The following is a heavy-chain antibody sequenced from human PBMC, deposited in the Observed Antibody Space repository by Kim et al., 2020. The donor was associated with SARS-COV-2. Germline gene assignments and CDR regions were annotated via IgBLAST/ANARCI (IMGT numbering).Heavy chain of an antibody. D-gene: IGHD2-2*01. CDR3: AQRPGYCSSTSCYEGVYYYYGMDV. CDR1: GGTFSSYA. CDR2: IIPILGIA. J-gene: IGHJ6*02. V-gene: IGHV1-69*04. Sequence: SVKVSCKASGGTFSSYAISWVRQAPGQGLEWMGRIIPILGIANNAQKFQGRVTITADKSTSTAYMELSSLRSEDTAVYYCAQRPGYCSSTSCYEGVYYYYGMDVWGQGTTVTVSS.